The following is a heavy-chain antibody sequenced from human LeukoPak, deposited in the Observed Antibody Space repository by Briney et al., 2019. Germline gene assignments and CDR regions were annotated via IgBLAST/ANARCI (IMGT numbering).Heavy chain of an antibody. V-gene: IGHV4-4*07. CDR2: IYTSGST. D-gene: IGHD3-10*01. CDR3: AKDIRSGAAMGAFDI. Sequence: SETLSLTCTVSGGSISSYYWSWIRQPAGKGLEWIGRIYTSGSTNYNPSLKSRVTMSVDTSKNQFSLKLSSVTAADTAVYYCAKDIRSGAAMGAFDIWGQGTMVTVSS. J-gene: IGHJ3*02. CDR1: GGSISSYY.